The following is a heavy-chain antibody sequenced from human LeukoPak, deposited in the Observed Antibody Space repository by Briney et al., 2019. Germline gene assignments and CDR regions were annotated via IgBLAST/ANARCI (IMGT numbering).Heavy chain of an antibody. J-gene: IGHJ4*02. CDR3: ARDKVAGTAPGY. Sequence: GASVKVSCKASGYTFTSYDINWVRQATGQGLEWMGWMNPNSGNTGYAQKFQGRVTMTRDTSISTAYMELSRLRSDDTAVYYCARDKVAGTAPGYWGQGTLVTVSS. CDR1: GYTFTSYD. D-gene: IGHD6-19*01. V-gene: IGHV1-8*01. CDR2: MNPNSGNT.